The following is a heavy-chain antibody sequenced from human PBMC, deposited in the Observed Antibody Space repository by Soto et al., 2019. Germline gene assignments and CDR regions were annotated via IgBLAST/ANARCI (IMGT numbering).Heavy chain of an antibody. J-gene: IGHJ5*02. CDR3: ARVQSSSWYGLNWFDP. CDR1: GFSISSSY. CDR2: IYYSGST. V-gene: IGHV4-59*01. D-gene: IGHD6-13*01. Sequence: PSDTLSLTCPFSGFSISSSYLSWLRQPPGKGLEWIVYIYYSGSTNYNPSLKSRVTISVDTSKNQFSLKLSSVTAADTAVYYCARVQSSSWYGLNWFDPWGQGTLVTVSS.